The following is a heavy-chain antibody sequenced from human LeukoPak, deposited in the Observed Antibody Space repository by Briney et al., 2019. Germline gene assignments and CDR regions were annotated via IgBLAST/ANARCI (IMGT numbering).Heavy chain of an antibody. Sequence: GGSLRLSCAASGFAFSGYSMNWIRQAPGKGLEWVAHISYSSYTIHYADSVKGRFTISRDNAKNSLYLQMNSLRAEDTAMYYCARDGDGNFDYWGQGTLVTVSS. CDR3: ARDGDGNFDY. CDR2: ISYSSYTI. CDR1: GFAFSGYS. V-gene: IGHV3-48*04. D-gene: IGHD4-17*01. J-gene: IGHJ4*02.